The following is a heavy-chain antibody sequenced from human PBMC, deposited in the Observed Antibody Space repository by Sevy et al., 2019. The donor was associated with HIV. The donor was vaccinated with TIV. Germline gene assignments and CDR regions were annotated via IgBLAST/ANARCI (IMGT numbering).Heavy chain of an antibody. CDR3: ARVGVSYCTDDCYQRFDY. D-gene: IGHD2-21*02. J-gene: IGHJ4*02. Sequence: GGSQRLSCAASGFTFSSYALLWVRQAPGKGLEWVSLISYDRSKKYYSDSVKGRFAISRDESKTTLFLQMNSLRSEDTAIYYCARVGVSYCTDDCYQRFDYWGRGTLVTVSS. CDR1: GFTFSSYA. CDR2: ISYDRSKK. V-gene: IGHV3-30*09.